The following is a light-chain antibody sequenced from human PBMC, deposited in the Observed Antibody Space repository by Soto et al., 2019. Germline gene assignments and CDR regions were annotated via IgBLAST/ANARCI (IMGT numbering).Light chain of an antibody. CDR2: AAS. CDR1: QGIRNY. J-gene: IGKJ1*01. Sequence: AIQMTQSPSPLSASVGDRVTITCRASQGIRNYLGWYQQKPGKAPKLLIYAASTLQGGVPSRFSGSGSDTDFTLSINNLQPEDFATYYCLQDYNYPRTFGQGTKVDIK. V-gene: IGKV1-6*01. CDR3: LQDYNYPRT.